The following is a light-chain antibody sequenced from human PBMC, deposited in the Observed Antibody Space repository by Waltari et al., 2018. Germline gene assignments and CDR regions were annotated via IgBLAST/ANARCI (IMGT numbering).Light chain of an antibody. CDR2: AAF. CDR3: QQFNTYPLT. V-gene: IGKV1-9*01. CDR1: QGISSY. Sequence: IQLTQSPSSLSASVGDRVTITCRASQGISSYLAWYQQKPEKAPNLLIYAAFTLQSGVPSRFSGSGSGTDFTLTISSLQPEDFATYYCQQFNTYPLTFGQGTRLEIK. J-gene: IGKJ5*01.